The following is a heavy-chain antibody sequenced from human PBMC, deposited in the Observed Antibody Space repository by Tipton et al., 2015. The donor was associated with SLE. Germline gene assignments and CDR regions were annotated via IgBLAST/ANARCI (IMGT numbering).Heavy chain of an antibody. V-gene: IGHV4-39*07. CDR3: ARDGPGGY. CDR1: GGSISSSSYY. CDR2: IYYSGST. Sequence: TLSLTCTVSGGSISSSSYYWGWLRQPPGKGLEWIGSIYYSGSTYYDPSLKSRVTISVDTSKNQFSLKLSSVTAADTAVYICARDGPGGYWGQGTLVTVSS. D-gene: IGHD3-16*01. J-gene: IGHJ4*02.